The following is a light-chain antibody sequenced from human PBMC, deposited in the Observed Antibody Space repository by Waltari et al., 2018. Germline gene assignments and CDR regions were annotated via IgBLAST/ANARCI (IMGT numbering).Light chain of an antibody. CDR2: RTD. J-gene: IGLJ2*01. V-gene: IGLV1-47*01. Sequence: QPVLTQPPSASGTPGQRVTISCSGGSSNIGTNYVYWYQQFPGTAPKLLIHRTDQRPSGVADRVSGSKSGTSASLAISGLRSGDEADYYCTAWDDSLFGVVFGGGTRLTVL. CDR1: SSNIGTNY. CDR3: TAWDDSLFGVV.